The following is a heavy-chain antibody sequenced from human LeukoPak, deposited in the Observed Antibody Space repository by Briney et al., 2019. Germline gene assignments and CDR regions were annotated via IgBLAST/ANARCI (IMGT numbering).Heavy chain of an antibody. D-gene: IGHD3-16*01. Sequence: GGPLRLFCAASGFTFSSYGMHWVRQAPGKGLDWVAFIHHEGSNKYYADSVRGRFTISRENYENTLYLQMNSLRAEDTAVYFCAKGDKMLTWRRTYNRFDPWGQGTLVTVSS. V-gene: IGHV3-30*02. J-gene: IGHJ5*02. CDR3: AKGDKMLTWRRTYNRFDP. CDR2: IHHEGSNK. CDR1: GFTFSSYG.